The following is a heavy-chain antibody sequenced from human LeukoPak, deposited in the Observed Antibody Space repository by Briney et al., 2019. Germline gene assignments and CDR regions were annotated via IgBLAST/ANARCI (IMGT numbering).Heavy chain of an antibody. D-gene: IGHD6-13*01. Sequence: ASVKVSCKASGYTFTSYYMHWVRQAPGQGLERMGIINPSGGSTSYAQKFQGRVTMTRDTSTSTVYMELSSLRSEDTAVYYCARSLITAGSTRSALDYWGQGTLVTVSS. J-gene: IGHJ4*02. CDR1: GYTFTSYY. CDR2: INPSGGST. V-gene: IGHV1-46*01. CDR3: ARSLITAGSTRSALDY.